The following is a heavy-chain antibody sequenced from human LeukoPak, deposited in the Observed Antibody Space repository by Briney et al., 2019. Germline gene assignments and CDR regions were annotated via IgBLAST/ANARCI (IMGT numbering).Heavy chain of an antibody. Sequence: HSETLSLTCAVYGGSFSGYYWSWIRQPPGKGLEWIGEINHSGSTNYNPSLKSRVTISVDTSKNQFSLKLSSVTAADTAVYYCARLRSTMVRGRFYMDVWGKGTTVTISS. CDR1: GGSFSGYY. J-gene: IGHJ6*03. D-gene: IGHD3-10*01. CDR2: INHSGST. V-gene: IGHV4-34*01. CDR3: ARLRSTMVRGRFYMDV.